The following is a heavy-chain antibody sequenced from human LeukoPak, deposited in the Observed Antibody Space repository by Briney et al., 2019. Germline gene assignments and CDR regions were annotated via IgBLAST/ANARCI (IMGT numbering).Heavy chain of an antibody. Sequence: ASVKVSCKTSHYTFTNYGISWVRQAPGQGLEWMGWISAYNGNTNYAQKLQGRVTMTTDTSTSTAYMELRSLRSDDTAVYYCAKDLNGLRYYDSSGYYEPFDYWGQGTLVTVSS. CDR1: HYTFTNYG. D-gene: IGHD3-22*01. V-gene: IGHV1-18*01. CDR3: AKDLNGLRYYDSSGYYEPFDY. J-gene: IGHJ4*02. CDR2: ISAYNGNT.